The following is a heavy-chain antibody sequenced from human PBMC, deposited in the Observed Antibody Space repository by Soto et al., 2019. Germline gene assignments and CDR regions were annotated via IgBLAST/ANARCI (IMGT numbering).Heavy chain of an antibody. V-gene: IGHV3-9*01. CDR1: GFTFDDYA. J-gene: IGHJ4*02. Sequence: EVQLVESGGGVVQPGRSLRLSCAASGFTFDDYAMHWVRQAPGKGLEWVAGISWNGGSIGYADSVKGRFTISRDNAKNSLYLQMNSLRAEDTALYYCAKGRGYYYGSGSHLLDYWGQGALVTGSS. D-gene: IGHD3-10*01. CDR3: AKGRGYYYGSGSHLLDY. CDR2: ISWNGGSI.